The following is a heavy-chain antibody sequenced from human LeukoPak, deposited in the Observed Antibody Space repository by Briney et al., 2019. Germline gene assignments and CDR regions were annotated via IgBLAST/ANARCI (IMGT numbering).Heavy chain of an antibody. CDR3: ATLVNGNFDY. D-gene: IGHD2-8*01. J-gene: IGHJ4*02. Sequence: ASVKVSCKASGYTFTGYYMHWVRQAPGQGLEWMGRINPNSGGTNYAQKFQGRVTMTRDTSISTACMELSSLRSEDTAVYYCATLVNGNFDYWGQGTLVTVSS. CDR2: INPNSGGT. V-gene: IGHV1-2*06. CDR1: GYTFTGYY.